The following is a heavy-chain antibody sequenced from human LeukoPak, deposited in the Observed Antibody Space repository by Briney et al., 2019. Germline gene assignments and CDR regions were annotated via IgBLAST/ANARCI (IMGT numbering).Heavy chain of an antibody. D-gene: IGHD5-12*01. Sequence: GGSLRLSCTASGFTFGDYAMSWFRQAPGKGLEWVGFIRSKAYGGTTEYAVSVKGRFTISRDDSKSIAYLQMNSLKTEDTAVYYCTRDHFGGGYDDYYYYGMDVWGQGTTVTVSS. V-gene: IGHV3-49*03. CDR2: IRSKAYGGTT. CDR3: TRDHFGGGYDDYYYYGMDV. J-gene: IGHJ6*02. CDR1: GFTFGDYA.